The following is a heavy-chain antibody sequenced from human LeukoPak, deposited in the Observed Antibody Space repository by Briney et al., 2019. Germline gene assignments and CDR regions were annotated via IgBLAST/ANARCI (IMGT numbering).Heavy chain of an antibody. V-gene: IGHV4-59*01. J-gene: IGHJ6*02. CDR3: ARDHLAYGYYGMDV. CDR1: GGSISSYY. CDR2: IYYSGST. D-gene: IGHD4-17*01. Sequence: PSETLSLTCTVSGGSISSYYWSWIRQPPGKGLEWIGYIYYSGSTNYNPSLKSRVTISVDTSKNQFSLKLSSVTAADTAVYYCARDHLAYGYYGMDVWGQGTTVTVSS.